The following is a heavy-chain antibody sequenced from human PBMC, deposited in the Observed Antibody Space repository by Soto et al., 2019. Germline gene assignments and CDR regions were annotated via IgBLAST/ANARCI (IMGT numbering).Heavy chain of an antibody. CDR3: ARARDIVATINAFDI. CDR1: GYTFTGYY. D-gene: IGHD5-12*01. V-gene: IGHV1-2*04. CDR2: INPNSGVT. J-gene: IGHJ3*02. Sequence: ASVKVSCKASGYTFTGYYMHWVRQAPGQGLEWMGWINPNSGVTNYAQKFQGWVTMTRDTSISTAFMELIRLRSDDTAVYYCARARDIVATINAFDIWGQGTMVTVSS.